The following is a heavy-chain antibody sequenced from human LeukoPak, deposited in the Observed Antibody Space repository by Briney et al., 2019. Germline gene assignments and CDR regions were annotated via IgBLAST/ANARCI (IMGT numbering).Heavy chain of an antibody. CDR1: GFTLSNYG. Sequence: GGSLRLSCAVSGFTLSNYGMSWVRQAPGKGLEWVAGISASGGSTNYADSVKGRFTISRDNRNNTLYLQMNSLRVEDTAVYFCAKRGVVIRVILVGFHKEAYYFDSWGQGALVAVSS. CDR3: AKRGVVIRVILVGFHKEAYYFDS. V-gene: IGHV3-23*01. CDR2: ISASGGST. J-gene: IGHJ4*02. D-gene: IGHD3-22*01.